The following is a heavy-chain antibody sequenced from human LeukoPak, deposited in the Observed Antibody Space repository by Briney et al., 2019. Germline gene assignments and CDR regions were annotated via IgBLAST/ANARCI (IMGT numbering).Heavy chain of an antibody. Sequence: SGGSLRLSCAASGFTFSSYWMHWVRQAPGKGLVWVSRINSDGSSTSYADSVKGRFTISRDNAKNTLYLQMNSLRAEDTAVYYCARDRDYYGSGSYWNFDYWGQGTLVTVSS. CDR2: INSDGSST. CDR1: GFTFSSYW. D-gene: IGHD3-10*01. J-gene: IGHJ4*02. CDR3: ARDRDYYGSGSYWNFDY. V-gene: IGHV3-74*01.